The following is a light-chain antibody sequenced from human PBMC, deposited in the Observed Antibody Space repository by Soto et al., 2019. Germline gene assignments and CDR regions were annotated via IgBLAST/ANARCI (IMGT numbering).Light chain of an antibody. CDR3: QQYYASSWT. CDR1: QSIISTY. J-gene: IGKJ1*01. Sequence: PGERATLSCRASQSIISTYVAWYRQKPGQAPRLLIYAASSRATGIPDRFSGSGSGTDFTLTISRLEPEDFAVYYCQQYYASSWTFGQGTKVDIK. CDR2: AAS. V-gene: IGKV3-20*01.